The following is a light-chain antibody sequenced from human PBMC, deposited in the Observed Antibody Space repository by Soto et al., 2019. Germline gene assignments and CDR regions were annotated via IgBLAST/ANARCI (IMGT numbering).Light chain of an antibody. CDR3: QQRGEWPPGAT. J-gene: IGKJ5*01. CDR1: LSVSVY. Sequence: VVLTQSPATLYLSPGERATLSCRTSLSVSVYLDWYQQKPGQAPRLLISDASTRATGIPARFSGSGSGTDFTLNIFSLQTEDSAVYYCQQRGEWPPGATFGQGTRLEIK. V-gene: IGKV3-11*01. CDR2: DAS.